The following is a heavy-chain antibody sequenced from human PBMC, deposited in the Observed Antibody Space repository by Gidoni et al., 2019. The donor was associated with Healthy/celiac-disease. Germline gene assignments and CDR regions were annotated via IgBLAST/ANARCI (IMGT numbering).Heavy chain of an antibody. J-gene: IGHJ6*03. CDR1: GGSISSGGYY. D-gene: IGHD3-3*01. V-gene: IGHV4-31*03. Sequence: QVQLQESGPGLVQPSQTLSLTCTVSGGSISSGGYYWSWIRQHPGKGLEWIGYIYYSGSTYYNPSLKSRVTISVDTSKNQFSLKLSSVTAADTAVYYCARRSGYDFWSGYYYYYMDVWGKGTTVTVSS. CDR2: IYYSGST. CDR3: ARRSGYDFWSGYYYYYMDV.